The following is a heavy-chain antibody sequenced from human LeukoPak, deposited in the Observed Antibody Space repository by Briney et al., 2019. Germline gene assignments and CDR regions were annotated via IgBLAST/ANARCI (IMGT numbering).Heavy chain of an antibody. Sequence: PSETLSLTCAVYGGSFSGYYWSWIRQPPGKGLEWIGEINHSGSTNYNPSLKSRVTISVDTSKNQFSLKLSSVTAADTAVYYCAKSYYYYGSGRPNWFDPWGQGTLVTVSS. J-gene: IGHJ5*02. CDR1: GGSFSGYY. CDR3: AKSYYYYGSGRPNWFDP. CDR2: INHSGST. D-gene: IGHD3-10*01. V-gene: IGHV4-34*01.